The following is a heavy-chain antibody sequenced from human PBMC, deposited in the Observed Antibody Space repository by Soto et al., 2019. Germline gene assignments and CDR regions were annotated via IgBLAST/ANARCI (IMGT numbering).Heavy chain of an antibody. D-gene: IGHD3-10*01. CDR3: VTAVRTRLDN. Sequence: PGGSLRLSCAASGFIFSKFAMYWVRRAPGKGLEWVSSIRQSGDRSSYADSAKGRFTISRDNSKNTLYLQMNGLRLDDTAVYYCVTAVRTRLDNWGPGTLVTVSS. V-gene: IGHV3-23*01. J-gene: IGHJ4*02. CDR2: IRQSGDRS. CDR1: GFIFSKFA.